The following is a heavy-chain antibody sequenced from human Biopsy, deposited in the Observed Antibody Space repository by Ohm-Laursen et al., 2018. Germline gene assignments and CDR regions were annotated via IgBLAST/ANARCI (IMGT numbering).Heavy chain of an antibody. CDR2: IDWDDAK. J-gene: IGHJ6*02. D-gene: IGHD2-2*02. CDR3: ARIPILVVPAAIVYRHRRHLQGLDV. Sequence: TQTLTLTCTFSGFSLRTSGIRMSWVRQPPGKALEWLARIDWDDAKFYSESLKTRLTISKGTSENHVVLTLSDVAPVDTATYYCARIPILVVPAAIVYRHRRHLQGLDVWGQGTTVIVSS. V-gene: IGHV2-70*04. CDR1: GFSLRTSGIR.